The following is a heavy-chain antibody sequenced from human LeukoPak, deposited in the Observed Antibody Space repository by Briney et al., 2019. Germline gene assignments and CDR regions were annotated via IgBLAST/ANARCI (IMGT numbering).Heavy chain of an antibody. CDR1: GGSISSYY. CDR3: ASEKQWLGYNWFDP. Sequence: PSETLSLTCTVSGGSISSYYWSWILQPPGKGLEWIGYIYYSGSTNYNPSLKSRVTISVDTSKNQFSLKLSSVTASDTAVYYCASEKQWLGYNWFDPWGQGTLVTVSS. J-gene: IGHJ5*02. CDR2: IYYSGST. V-gene: IGHV4-59*01. D-gene: IGHD6-19*01.